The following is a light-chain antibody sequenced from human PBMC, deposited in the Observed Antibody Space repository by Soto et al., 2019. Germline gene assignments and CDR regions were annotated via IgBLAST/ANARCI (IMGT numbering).Light chain of an antibody. CDR2: ENN. V-gene: IGLV1-51*02. J-gene: IGLJ3*02. CDR3: GTWDSRLSRGV. CDR1: SSDIGNNY. Sequence: QSVLTQPPSVSAAPGQKVTISCSGSSSDIGNNYVSWYQQLPGTAPKLLIYENNKRPSGIPDRFSGSKSGTSATLGITGLQTGDEADYYCGTWDSRLSRGVFGGGTQLTVL.